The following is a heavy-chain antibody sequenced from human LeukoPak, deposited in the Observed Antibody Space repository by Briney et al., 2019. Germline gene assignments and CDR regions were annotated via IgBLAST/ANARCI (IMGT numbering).Heavy chain of an antibody. V-gene: IGHV4-59*01. CDR1: GGSISSYY. J-gene: IGHJ4*02. CDR2: IYYSGST. Sequence: PSETLSLTCTVSGGSISSYYWSWLRQPPGEELEWIGYIYYSGSTNYNPSLKSRVTISVDTSKNQFSLKLSSVTAADTAVYYCARVHYDSSGYPLLYYFDYWGQGTLVTVSS. D-gene: IGHD3-22*01. CDR3: ARVHYDSSGYPLLYYFDY.